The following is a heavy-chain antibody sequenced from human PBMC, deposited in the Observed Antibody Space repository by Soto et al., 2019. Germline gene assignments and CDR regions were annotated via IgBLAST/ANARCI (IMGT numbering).Heavy chain of an antibody. CDR3: TTDSPVLRFLWWAFDP. Sequence: EVQLVESGGGLVKPGGSVRLSCAASGFTFSNAWMSWVRQAPGKGLEWVCGIKSKTDGGTTDYAAPVKGRFTISRDDSTNTLYLLKNSRKTVDTAVYYCTTDSPVLRFLWWAFDPWGQGTLVTVSS. CDR2: IKSKTDGGTT. D-gene: IGHD3-3*01. V-gene: IGHV3-15*01. J-gene: IGHJ5*02. CDR1: GFTFSNAW.